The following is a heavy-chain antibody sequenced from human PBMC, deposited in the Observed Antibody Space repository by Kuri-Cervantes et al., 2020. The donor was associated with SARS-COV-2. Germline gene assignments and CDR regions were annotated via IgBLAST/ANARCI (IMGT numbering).Heavy chain of an antibody. V-gene: IGHV1-24*01. CDR2: FDPEDGET. CDR3: ARYSNWNYFDY. J-gene: IGHJ4*02. D-gene: IGHD1-20*01. CDR1: GYTLTELS. Sequence: ASVKVSCKVSGYTLTELSMHWVRQAPGKGLEWMGGFDPEDGETIYAQKFQGRVTMTRDTSVSTAYMELSRLRSDDTAVYYCARYSNWNYFDYWGQGTLVTVSS.